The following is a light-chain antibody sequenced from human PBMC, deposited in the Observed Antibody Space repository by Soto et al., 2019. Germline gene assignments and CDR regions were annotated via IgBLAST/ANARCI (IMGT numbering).Light chain of an antibody. V-gene: IGLV2-14*01. Sequence: QSALTQPASVAGSPGESITISCTGTSSDVGAYNYVSWYQQHPGKAPKLMIYEVSNRPSGVSHRFSGSKSDNTASLTISGLHTDAHADYSRSSYTTGRTVIFGAGTKGPVL. CDR1: SSDVGAYNY. CDR2: EVS. CDR3: SSYTTGRTVI. J-gene: IGLJ1*01.